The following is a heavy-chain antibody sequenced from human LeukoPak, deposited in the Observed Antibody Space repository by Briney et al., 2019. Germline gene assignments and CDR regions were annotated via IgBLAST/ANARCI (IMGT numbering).Heavy chain of an antibody. V-gene: IGHV4-39*07. CDR1: GVSISSSNSY. CDR3: LNSGSNYEAVS. D-gene: IGHD5-18*01. J-gene: IGHJ5*02. Sequence: SSEALSLTCTVSGVSISSSNSYWGWIRQPPGKGLEWMGSIHHTGKTYYNPSLESRVTISVDTSKNQFSLKLSSVSAADTAFYFCLNSGSNYEAVSWGQGTLVTVSS. CDR2: IHHTGKT.